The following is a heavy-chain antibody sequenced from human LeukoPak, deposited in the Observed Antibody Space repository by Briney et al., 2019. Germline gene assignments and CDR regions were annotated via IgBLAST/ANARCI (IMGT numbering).Heavy chain of an antibody. J-gene: IGHJ6*03. V-gene: IGHV1-2*02. D-gene: IGHD6-19*01. CDR2: INPNSGGT. CDR3: ARDRPYSSDSGGGYYYYYMDV. Sequence: ASVKVSCKASGYTFTDYYMHWVRQAPGQGLEWMGWINPNSGGTNYAQKFQGRVTMTRDTSISTAYMELSRLRSDDTAVYYCARDRPYSSDSGGGYYYYYMDVWGKGTTVTVSS. CDR1: GYTFTDYY.